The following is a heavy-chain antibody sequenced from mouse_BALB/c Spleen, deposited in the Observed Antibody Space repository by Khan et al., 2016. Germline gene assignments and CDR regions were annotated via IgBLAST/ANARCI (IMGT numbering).Heavy chain of an antibody. CDR1: GFTFSSFG. Sequence: EVELVESGGGLVQPGGSRKLSCAASGFTFSSFGMHWVRQAPEKGLEWVAFISSGSSAIYYADTVKGRFTISRDNPKNTLFLQMTSLRSGDTAMDYCGRGDYWGQGTTLTVSS. CDR2: ISSGSSAI. J-gene: IGHJ2*01. V-gene: IGHV5-17*02. CDR3: GRGDY.